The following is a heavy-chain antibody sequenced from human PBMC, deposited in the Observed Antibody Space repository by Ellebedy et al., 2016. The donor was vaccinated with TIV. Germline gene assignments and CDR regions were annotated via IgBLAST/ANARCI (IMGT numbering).Heavy chain of an antibody. Sequence: MPSETLSLTCTVSGGSISSSDYYWGWIRQPPGKGLEWIGSIYYGGNTYYNPSLKRRVTISVDTSKDHFSLKLRSVTSADTAVCYCARQGGLKRFVDQKGGYYYGLDVWGQGTAVTVTS. CDR2: IYYGGNT. D-gene: IGHD5-12*01. CDR1: GGSISSSDYY. CDR3: ARQGGLKRFVDQKGGYYYGLDV. J-gene: IGHJ6*02. V-gene: IGHV4-39*01.